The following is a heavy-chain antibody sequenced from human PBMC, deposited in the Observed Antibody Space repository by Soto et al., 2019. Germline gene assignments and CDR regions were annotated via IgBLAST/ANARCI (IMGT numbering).Heavy chain of an antibody. D-gene: IGHD3-9*01. CDR2: ISSSSSTI. CDR3: ARYSDYDILTGYYSPNFDS. Sequence: GGSLRLSCAASGFTFSSYSMNWVRQAPGKGLEWVSYISSSSSTIYYADSVKGRFTISRDTAKNSLYLQMNSLRDEDTAVYYCARYSDYDILTGYYSPNFDSWGQGTLVTVSS. J-gene: IGHJ5*01. CDR1: GFTFSSYS. V-gene: IGHV3-48*02.